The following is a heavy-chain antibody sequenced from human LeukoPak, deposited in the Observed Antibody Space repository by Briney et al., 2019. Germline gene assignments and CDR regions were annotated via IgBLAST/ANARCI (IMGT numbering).Heavy chain of an antibody. CDR2: IRYDGSNK. CDR1: GFPFSSYG. D-gene: IGHD1-26*01. J-gene: IGHJ4*02. CDR3: AKDASSGSYWDY. V-gene: IGHV3-30*02. Sequence: GGSLRLSCAASGFPFSSYGMHWVRQAPGKGLEWVAFIRYDGSNKYYADSVKGRFTISRDNSKNTLYLQMNSLRAEDTAVYYCAKDASSGSYWDYWGQGTLVTVSS.